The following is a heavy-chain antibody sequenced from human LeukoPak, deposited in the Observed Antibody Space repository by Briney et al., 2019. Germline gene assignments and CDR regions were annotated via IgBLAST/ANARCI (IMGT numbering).Heavy chain of an antibody. CDR3: AIRFLEWTDFDY. V-gene: IGHV4-39*07. J-gene: IGHJ4*02. CDR1: GGSISSSSYY. Sequence: SETLSLTCTVSGGSISSSSYYWGWIRQPPGKGLEWIGSIYHSGSTYYNLSLKSRVTISVDTSKNQFSLKLSSVTAADTAVYYCAIRFLEWTDFDYWGQRTLVTVSS. CDR2: IYHSGST. D-gene: IGHD3-3*01.